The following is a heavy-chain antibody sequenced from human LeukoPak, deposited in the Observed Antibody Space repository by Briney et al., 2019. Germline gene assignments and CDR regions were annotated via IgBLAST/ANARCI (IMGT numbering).Heavy chain of an antibody. Sequence: GGSLRLSCAASGFTFSSYAMTWVRQAPGKGLEWVSTISGRGDSTYYADSVKGRFTISRDNSKNTLYLHMNSLRADDTAVYYCAKDKSGYSGGWSFDYWGQGTLVTVSS. CDR2: ISGRGDST. D-gene: IGHD6-19*01. CDR1: GFTFSSYA. J-gene: IGHJ4*02. CDR3: AKDKSGYSGGWSFDY. V-gene: IGHV3-23*01.